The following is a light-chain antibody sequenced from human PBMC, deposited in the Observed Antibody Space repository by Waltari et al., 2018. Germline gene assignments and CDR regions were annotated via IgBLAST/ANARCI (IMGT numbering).Light chain of an antibody. CDR3: QHYVRLPAT. J-gene: IGKJ1*01. V-gene: IGKV3-20*01. CDR2: GAS. Sequence: EIVLTQSPGPLSLSPGARPTLSCRASQSVGRSLAWYQQKPGQAPRLLIYGASNRAAGIPDRFSGSGSGTDFSLTISRLEPEDFVVYYCQHYVRLPATFGQGTKVEIK. CDR1: QSVGRS.